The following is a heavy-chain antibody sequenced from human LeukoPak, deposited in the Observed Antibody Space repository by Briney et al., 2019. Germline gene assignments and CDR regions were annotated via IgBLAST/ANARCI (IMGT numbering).Heavy chain of an antibody. J-gene: IGHJ4*02. CDR3: ARAVHCSGGSCYFDY. D-gene: IGHD2-15*01. CDR1: GGSLRSYS. CDR2: IYTSGST. V-gene: IGHV4-4*07. Sequence: SETLSLTRTVSGGSLRSYSGSWIRQPAGKGLDWIGRIYTSGSTKYNPSLTSRVTMSVDTSKNQYSLKLRSVTAADTAVYYCARAVHCSGGSCYFDYWGQGTLVTVSS.